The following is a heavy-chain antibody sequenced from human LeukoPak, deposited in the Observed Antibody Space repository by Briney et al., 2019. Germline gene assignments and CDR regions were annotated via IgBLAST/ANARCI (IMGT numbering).Heavy chain of an antibody. Sequence: ASVKVSCRASGGTFSSYAISWVRQAPGQGLEWMGGIIPIFGTANYAQKFQGRVTITADESTSTAYMELSSLRSEDTAVYYCAREASGLYDYWGQGTLVTVSS. V-gene: IGHV1-69*13. CDR2: IIPIFGTA. D-gene: IGHD3-22*01. CDR3: AREASGLYDY. J-gene: IGHJ4*02. CDR1: GGTFSSYA.